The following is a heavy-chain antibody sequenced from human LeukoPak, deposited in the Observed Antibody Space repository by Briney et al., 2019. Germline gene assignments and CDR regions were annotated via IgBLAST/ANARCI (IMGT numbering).Heavy chain of an antibody. CDR1: GYTLTELS. CDR2: FDPEDGET. D-gene: IGHD2-2*01. CDR3: ATGPINNIVVVPAAMTTYYYYGMDV. J-gene: IGHJ6*02. V-gene: IGHV1-24*01. Sequence: ASVKVSCKVSGYTLTELSMHWVRQAPGKGLEWMGGFDPEDGETIYAQKLQGRVTMTEDTSTDTAYMELSSLRSEDTAVYYCATGPINNIVVVPAAMTTYYYYGMDVWGQGTTVTVSS.